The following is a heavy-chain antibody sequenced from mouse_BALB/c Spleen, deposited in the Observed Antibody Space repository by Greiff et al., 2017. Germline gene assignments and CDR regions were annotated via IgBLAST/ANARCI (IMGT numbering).Heavy chain of an antibody. V-gene: IGHV14-3*02. CDR1: GFNIKDTY. D-gene: IGHD2-4*01. CDR2: IDPANGNT. Sequence: EVQLQQSGAELVKPGASVKLSCTASGFNIKDTYMHWVKQRPEQGLEWIGRIDPANGNTKYDPKFQGKATITADTSSNTAYLQLSSLTSEDTAVYYCARDIYYDYDAWFAYWGQGTLVTVSA. CDR3: ARDIYYDYDAWFAY. J-gene: IGHJ3*01.